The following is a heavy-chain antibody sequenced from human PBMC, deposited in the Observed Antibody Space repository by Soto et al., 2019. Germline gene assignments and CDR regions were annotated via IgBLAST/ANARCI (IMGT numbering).Heavy chain of an antibody. CDR2: ISYSGST. V-gene: IGHV4-31*03. Sequence: QVQLQESGPGLVRPSQTLSLTCTVSAGSISTINYYWSWTRQHPEKGLEWIGYISYSGSTFYHSSLKSRVTISLDTSKKQFSLTLTSVTAADTAVYYCARSAQWDGFDPWGQGTMVTVSS. CDR3: ARSAQWDGFDP. J-gene: IGHJ3*01. CDR1: AGSISTINYY. D-gene: IGHD2-8*01.